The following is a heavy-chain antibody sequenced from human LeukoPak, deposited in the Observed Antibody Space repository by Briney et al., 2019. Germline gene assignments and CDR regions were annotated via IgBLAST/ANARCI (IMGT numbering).Heavy chain of an antibody. D-gene: IGHD1-1*01. J-gene: IGHJ3*02. CDR3: AGRNERRAPGAFDI. CDR1: GGSFSGYY. Sequence: SETLSLTCAVYGGSFSGYYWSWIRQPPGKGLEWIGEINHSGSTNYNPSLKSRVTISVETTKNQFPLKLSSVTAAHTAVYYCAGRNERRAPGAFDIWGQGTMVTVSS. V-gene: IGHV4-34*01. CDR2: INHSGST.